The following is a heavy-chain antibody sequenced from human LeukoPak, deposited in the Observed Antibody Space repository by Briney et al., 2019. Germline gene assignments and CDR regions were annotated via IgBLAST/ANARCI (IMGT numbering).Heavy chain of an antibody. CDR3: AREEAYYDSRLDY. J-gene: IGHJ4*02. Sequence: GGSLRLSCAASGFTFNKYWLTWVRQAPGKGLEWVANIKQDGSEKYYVDSVKGRFTISRDNAKNSLYLQMNSLRAEDTAVYYCAREEAYYDSRLDYWGQGTLVTVSS. D-gene: IGHD3-22*01. CDR1: GFTFNKYW. V-gene: IGHV3-7*01. CDR2: IKQDGSEK.